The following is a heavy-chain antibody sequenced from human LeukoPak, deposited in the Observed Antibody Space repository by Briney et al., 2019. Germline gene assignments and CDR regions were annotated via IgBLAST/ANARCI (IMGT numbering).Heavy chain of an antibody. J-gene: IGHJ4*02. CDR2: INPSGGST. D-gene: IGHD3-16*01. CDR1: GYTFTRYY. V-gene: IGHV1-46*01. CDR3: ARDGTPEYDHIWGRPQLY. Sequence: GASVKVSCKASGYTFTRYYLHWVRQAPGQRLEWMGIINPSGGSTRYAQKFQGRVTMTRDTSTSTVYMELKSLRSEDTAIYYCARDGTPEYDHIWGRPQLYWGQGTLVIVSS.